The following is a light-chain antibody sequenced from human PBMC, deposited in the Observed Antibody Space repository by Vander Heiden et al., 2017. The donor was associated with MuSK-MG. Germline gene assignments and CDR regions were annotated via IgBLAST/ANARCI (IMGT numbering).Light chain of an antibody. V-gene: IGKV1-NL1*01. CDR2: AAS. Sequence: QLTQSPSSLSAYAGDSVTITCRASDDIADSLAWYQQKPGKAPRLLVFAASNLESGVPSRFSGSGSGADYALTISSLHPEDFATYYCQQYYRAPYTFGRGTQLEIK. J-gene: IGKJ2*01. CDR1: DDIADS. CDR3: QQYYRAPYT.